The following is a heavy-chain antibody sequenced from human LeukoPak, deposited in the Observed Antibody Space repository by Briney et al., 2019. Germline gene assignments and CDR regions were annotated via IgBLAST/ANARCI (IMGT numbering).Heavy chain of an antibody. CDR3: ARRSGIAVAGAFDY. Sequence: SETLSLTCSVSGVSISSGSNYWGWIRQPPGKTLEWIGSIYSSGSTYYTPSLKSRVIILFDTAKNHFSLNLSSVTAADTAVYYCARRSGIAVAGAFDYWGQGTLVTVSS. J-gene: IGHJ4*02. CDR1: GVSISSGSNY. D-gene: IGHD6-19*01. CDR2: IYSSGST. V-gene: IGHV4-39*07.